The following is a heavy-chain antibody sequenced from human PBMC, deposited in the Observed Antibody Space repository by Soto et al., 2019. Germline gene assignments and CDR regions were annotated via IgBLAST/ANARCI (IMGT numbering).Heavy chain of an antibody. Sequence: EVQLLESGGGLVQPGESLRLPCAASGFTFSYYWMHWVRQAPGMGLVWVSRIHSDGSSTTYADSVKGRFTISRDNARNTLYLQMNSLRVEDTAVYYCARGDRGAFDLWGQGTVVTVSS. CDR2: IHSDGSST. V-gene: IGHV3-74*01. CDR1: GFTFSYYW. J-gene: IGHJ3*01. D-gene: IGHD1-26*01. CDR3: ARGDRGAFDL.